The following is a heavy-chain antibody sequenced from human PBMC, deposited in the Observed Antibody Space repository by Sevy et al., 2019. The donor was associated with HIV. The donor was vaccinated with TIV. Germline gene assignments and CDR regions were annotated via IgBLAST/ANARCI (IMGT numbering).Heavy chain of an antibody. V-gene: IGHV3-30*04. J-gene: IGHJ6*02. Sequence: GGSLRLSCAASGFSFSRSPMHWVRQAPGKGLEWVAVMSYNGNKKYNGDSVKGRFTISRDDFKNTLYLQMNSLRAEDTAVYYCASFYGSGSYSLGMGPPLYYYGMDVWGQGTTVTVSS. CDR2: MSYNGNKK. CDR3: ASFYGSGSYSLGMGPPLYYYGMDV. CDR1: GFSFSRSP. D-gene: IGHD3-10*01.